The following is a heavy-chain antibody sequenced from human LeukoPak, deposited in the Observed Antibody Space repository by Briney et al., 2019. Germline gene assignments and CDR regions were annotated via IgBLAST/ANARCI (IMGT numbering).Heavy chain of an antibody. D-gene: IGHD2-15*01. Sequence: GGSLRLSCAASGFTFSNYGMHWVRQAPGKGLEWVSYISSSSSTIYYADSVKGRFTISRDNAKNSLYLQMNSLRDEDTAVYYCARSRCSGGSCYAWGAAFDIRGQGTMVTVSS. CDR2: ISSSSSTI. CDR3: ARSRCSGGSCYAWGAAFDI. CDR1: GFTFSNYG. V-gene: IGHV3-48*02. J-gene: IGHJ3*02.